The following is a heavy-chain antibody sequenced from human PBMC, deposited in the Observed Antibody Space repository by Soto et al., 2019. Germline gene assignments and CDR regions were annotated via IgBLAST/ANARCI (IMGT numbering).Heavy chain of an antibody. Sequence: QVQVVESGGGVVQPGRSLRLSCAASGFTFSSYAMHWVRQAPGKGLEWVTVISSDGSNNYYSDSVEGRFTISRDNSKNTLYLQMNSLRVDDTAIYYCERERGRTYPFDYWGQGTLVTVSS. CDR3: ERERGRTYPFDY. CDR2: ISSDGSNN. CDR1: GFTFSSYA. J-gene: IGHJ4*02. D-gene: IGHD3-16*02. V-gene: IGHV3-30*04.